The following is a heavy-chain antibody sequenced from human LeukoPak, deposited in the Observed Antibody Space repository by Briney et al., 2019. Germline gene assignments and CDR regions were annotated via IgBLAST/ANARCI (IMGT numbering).Heavy chain of an antibody. CDR1: GFTVSSTY. Sequence: GGSLRLSCAASGFTVSSTYMCGVRQAPGKGLDWVSVIYSGGTTYYADSVKGRFTISRDNSKNTLYLQMNSLRAEDTAVYYCASNGGIIAASTWGQGTLVTVSS. CDR2: IYSGGTT. J-gene: IGHJ5*02. V-gene: IGHV3-66*01. D-gene: IGHD6-25*01. CDR3: ASNGGIIAAST.